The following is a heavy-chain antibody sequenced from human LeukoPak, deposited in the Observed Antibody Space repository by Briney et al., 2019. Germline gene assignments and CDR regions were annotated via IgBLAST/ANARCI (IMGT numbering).Heavy chain of an antibody. D-gene: IGHD3-22*01. CDR1: GGSISSSSYY. J-gene: IGHJ3*02. CDR3: ATPTPMIVVGTDAFDI. CDR2: IYYSGST. Sequence: SETLSLTCTVSGGSISSSSYYWGWIRQPPGKGLEWIGSIYYSGSTYYNPSLKSRVTISVDTSKNQFSLKLSYVTAADTAVYYCATPTPMIVVGTDAFDIWGQGTMVTVSS. V-gene: IGHV4-39*01.